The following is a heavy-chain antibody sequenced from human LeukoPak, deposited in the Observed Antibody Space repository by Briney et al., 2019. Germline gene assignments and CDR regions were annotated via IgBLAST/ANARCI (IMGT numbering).Heavy chain of an antibody. Sequence: GGSLRLSCAASGFTFDDYGMNWVRQAPGKRREWVSGINWNGGSTGYADSVKGRLPISRDNAKNSLYLHLNSLRAEDTALYYCARIGMAQVSSYYYYMDVWGKGTTVTVSS. V-gene: IGHV3-20*04. CDR2: INWNGGST. J-gene: IGHJ6*03. CDR3: ARIGMAQVSSYYYYMDV. CDR1: GFTFDDYG. D-gene: IGHD3-3*01.